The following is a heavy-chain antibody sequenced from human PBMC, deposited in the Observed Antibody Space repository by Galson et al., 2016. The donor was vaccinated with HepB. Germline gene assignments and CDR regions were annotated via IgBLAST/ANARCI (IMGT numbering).Heavy chain of an antibody. Sequence: ETLSLTCTVSGGSVSSGTYYWSWIRQPPGKGLEYIGYIYYSGRTNYNPSLKNRVTISVDTSKNHFSLSLSPVTAADTAVYYCARYGGGSVYYYGMDVWGQGTTVTVSS. J-gene: IGHJ6*02. V-gene: IGHV4-61*01. CDR3: ARYGGGSVYYYGMDV. D-gene: IGHD3-10*01. CDR1: GGSVSSGTYY. CDR2: IYYSGRT.